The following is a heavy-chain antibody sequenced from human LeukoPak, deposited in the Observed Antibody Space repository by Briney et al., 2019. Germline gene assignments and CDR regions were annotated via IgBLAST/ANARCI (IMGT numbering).Heavy chain of an antibody. CDR3: ARKSITMARGVIMGWFDP. CDR1: GGSISSSSYY. D-gene: IGHD3-10*01. CDR2: IYYSGST. Sequence: SETLSLTCTVSGGSISSSSYYWGWIRQPPGKGLEWIGSIYYSGSTYYNPSLKSRVTISVDTSKNQFSLKLSSVTAADTAVYYCARKSITMARGVIMGWFDPWGQGTLVTVSS. V-gene: IGHV4-39*07. J-gene: IGHJ5*02.